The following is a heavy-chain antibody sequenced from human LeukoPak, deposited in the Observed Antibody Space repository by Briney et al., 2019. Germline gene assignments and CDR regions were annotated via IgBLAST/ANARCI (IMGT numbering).Heavy chain of an antibody. V-gene: IGHV3-23*01. CDR1: GFTFSNYA. Sequence: PGGSLRLSCAATGFTFSNYAINWVRQAPGKGLERVSTISSDTGRTHYAASVKGRFTISRDNSKNTVHLQMSSLNAGDTAIYYCAKDDLMETVSTDRNWFDHWGQGTRVTVSS. J-gene: IGHJ5*02. D-gene: IGHD4-11*01. CDR2: ISSDTGRT. CDR3: AKDDLMETVSTDRNWFDH.